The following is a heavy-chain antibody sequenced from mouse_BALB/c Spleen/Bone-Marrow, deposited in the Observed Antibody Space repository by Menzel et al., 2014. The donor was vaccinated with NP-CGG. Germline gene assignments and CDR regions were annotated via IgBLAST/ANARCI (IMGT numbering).Heavy chain of an antibody. CDR1: GYSITSGYY. CDR2: ISYDGSN. CDR3: ARGDSSGYDYAMDY. J-gene: IGHJ4*01. V-gene: IGHV3-6*02. Sequence: EVQLQESGPGLVKPSQSLSLTCSVTGYSITSGYYWNWTRQFPGNKLEWMGYISYDGSNNYNPSLKNRISITRDTSKNQFFLKLNSVTTEDTATYYCARGDSSGYDYAMDYWGQGTSVTVSS. D-gene: IGHD3-2*01.